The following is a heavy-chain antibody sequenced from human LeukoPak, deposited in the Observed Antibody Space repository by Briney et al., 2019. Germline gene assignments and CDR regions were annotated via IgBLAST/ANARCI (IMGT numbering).Heavy chain of an antibody. V-gene: IGHV4-39*07. CDR1: GGSISSGDYY. CDR3: ARGRYYYDSSGYYPSYFDY. J-gene: IGHJ4*02. CDR2: INHSGST. D-gene: IGHD3-22*01. Sequence: SETLSLTCTVSGGSISSGDYYWSWIRQPPGKGLEWIGEINHSGSTNYNPSLKSRVTISVDTSKNQFSLKLSSVTAADTAVYYCARGRYYYDSSGYYPSYFDYWGQGTLVTVSS.